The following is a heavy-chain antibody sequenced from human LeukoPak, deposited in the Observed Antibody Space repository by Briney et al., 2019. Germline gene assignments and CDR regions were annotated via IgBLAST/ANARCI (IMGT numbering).Heavy chain of an antibody. CDR1: GFTFTTYG. CDR3: VRDRGTYRPIDY. Sequence: GGSLRLSCAASGFTFTTYGMIWVRQAPGKGLEWVSSISYTGTYIYYADSVKGPFTISRDNAQNSLYLQMNSLRAEDTAIYYCVRDRGTYRPIDYWGQGTLVTVSS. J-gene: IGHJ4*02. V-gene: IGHV3-21*04. CDR2: ISYTGTYI. D-gene: IGHD1-26*01.